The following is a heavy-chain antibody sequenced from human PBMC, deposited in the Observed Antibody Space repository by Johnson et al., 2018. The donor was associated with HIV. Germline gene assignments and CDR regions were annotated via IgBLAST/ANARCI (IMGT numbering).Heavy chain of an antibody. CDR2: ISGSGGST. J-gene: IGHJ3*02. CDR3: AKVDRPADAFDI. CDR1: GFTFSSYA. V-gene: IGHV3-23*04. Sequence: VQLVESGGGVVRPGGSLRLSCAASGFTFSSYAMSWVRQAPGKGLEWVSAISGSGGSTYYADSVKGRFTISRDNSKNTLYLQMNSLRAEDTAVYYCAKVDRPADAFDIWGQGTMVTVSS. D-gene: IGHD2-2*01.